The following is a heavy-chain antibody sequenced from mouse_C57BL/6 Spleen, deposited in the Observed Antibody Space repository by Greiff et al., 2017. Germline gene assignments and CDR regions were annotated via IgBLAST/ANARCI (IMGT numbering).Heavy chain of an antibody. CDR3: ARAYDYDWFAY. CDR1: GYTFTDYY. J-gene: IGHJ3*01. V-gene: IGHV1-76*01. Sequence: VQLQQPGAELLRPGASVKLSCKASGYTFTDYYIHWVKQRPGQGLEWIARIYPGSGNTYYNEKFKGKATLTAEKSSSTAYMQLSSLTSEDSAVFFCARAYDYDWFAYWGQGTLVTVSA. CDR2: IYPGSGNT. D-gene: IGHD2-4*01.